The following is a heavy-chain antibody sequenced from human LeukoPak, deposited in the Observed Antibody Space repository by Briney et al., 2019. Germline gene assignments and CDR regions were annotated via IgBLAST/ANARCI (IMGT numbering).Heavy chain of an antibody. Sequence: SETLSLTCTVSGGSISSYYWSWIRQPPGKGLEWIGYIYYSGSTNYNPSLKSRVTISVDTSKNQFSLKLNSVTAADTAVYYCARVSSAADGYYYYYYMDVWGKGTTVTVSS. V-gene: IGHV4-59*01. CDR1: GGSISSYY. CDR2: IYYSGST. CDR3: ARVSSAADGYYYYYYMDV. J-gene: IGHJ6*03. D-gene: IGHD5-24*01.